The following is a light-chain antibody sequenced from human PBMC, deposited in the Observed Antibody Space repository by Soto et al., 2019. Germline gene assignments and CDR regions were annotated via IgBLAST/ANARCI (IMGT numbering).Light chain of an antibody. CDR3: QHRSNWPPG. CDR2: DTS. V-gene: IGKV3-11*01. J-gene: IGKJ5*01. CDR1: QSIGSF. Sequence: EVVLTQSPATLSLSPGQRATLSCRASQSIGSFLAWYQQRPGQVPRLLIYDTSKRATGIPARFSGSGSGTDFTLTISSLAPEDFAVYYCQHRSNWPPGFGQGTRLESK.